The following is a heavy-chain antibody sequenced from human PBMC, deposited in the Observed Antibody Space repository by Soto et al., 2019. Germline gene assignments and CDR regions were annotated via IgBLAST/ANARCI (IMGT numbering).Heavy chain of an antibody. V-gene: IGHV4-34*01. J-gene: IGHJ4*02. CDR1: GGSFSGYC. CDR2: INDSGGT. Sequence: SETLSLTCAVYGGSFSGYCWTWIRQPPGKGLEWIGEINDSGGTDYNPSLKSRVTISLDTSKSQLSLKLSSVTAADTAVYYCARGRKGFSSSCYVDWGQGTLVTVSS. CDR3: ARGRKGFSSSCYVD. D-gene: IGHD6-13*01.